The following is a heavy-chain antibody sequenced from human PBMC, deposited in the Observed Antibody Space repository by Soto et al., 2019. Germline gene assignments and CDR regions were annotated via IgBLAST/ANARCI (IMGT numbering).Heavy chain of an antibody. CDR2: IKQDGSEK. CDR3: ARDSVVTAIYGMDV. D-gene: IGHD2-21*02. CDR1: GFTFSSYW. J-gene: IGHJ6*02. V-gene: IGHV3-7*01. Sequence: GVLRLSCAASGFTFSSYWMSWVRQAPGKGLEWVANIKQDGSEKYYVDSVKGRFTISRDNAKNSLYLQMNSLRAEDTAVYYCARDSVVTAIYGMDVWGQGTTVTVSS.